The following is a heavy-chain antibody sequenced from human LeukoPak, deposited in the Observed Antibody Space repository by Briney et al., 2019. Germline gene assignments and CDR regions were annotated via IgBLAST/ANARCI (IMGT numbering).Heavy chain of an antibody. CDR1: GFTFSSYA. CDR3: APLNWVYPDGFDI. V-gene: IGHV3-30-3*01. CDR2: ISYDGSNK. D-gene: IGHD6-13*01. J-gene: IGHJ3*02. Sequence: GGSLRLSCAASGFTFSSYAMHWVRQAPGKGLEWVAVISYDGSNKYYADSVKGRFTISRDNSKNTLYLQMNSLRAEDTAVYYCAPLNWVYPDGFDIWGQGTMVTVSS.